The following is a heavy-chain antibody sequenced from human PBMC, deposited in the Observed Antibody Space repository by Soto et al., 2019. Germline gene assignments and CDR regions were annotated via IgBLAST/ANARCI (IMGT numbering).Heavy chain of an antibody. CDR1: GFTFSSYG. CDR3: AKDLPPRSGPYGMDV. Sequence: GGSLRLSCAASGFTFSSYGMHWVRQAPGKGLEWVAVISYDGSNKYYADSVKGRFTISRDNSKNTLYLQMNSLRAEDTAVYYCAKDLPPRSGPYGMDVWGQGTTVTVSS. V-gene: IGHV3-30*18. J-gene: IGHJ6*02. CDR2: ISYDGSNK.